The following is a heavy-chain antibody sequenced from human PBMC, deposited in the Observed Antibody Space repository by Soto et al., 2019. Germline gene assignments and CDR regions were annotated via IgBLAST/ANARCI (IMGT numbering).Heavy chain of an antibody. J-gene: IGHJ3*02. V-gene: IGHV3-21*01. CDR3: ARGRVAARPWGDAFDI. CDR2: ISSSSSYI. D-gene: IGHD6-6*01. Sequence: LRLSCAASGFTFSSYSMNWVRQAPGKGLEWVSSISSSSSYIYYADSVKGRFTISRDNAKNSLYLQMNSLRAEDTAVYYCARGRVAARPWGDAFDIWGQGTMVTV. CDR1: GFTFSSYS.